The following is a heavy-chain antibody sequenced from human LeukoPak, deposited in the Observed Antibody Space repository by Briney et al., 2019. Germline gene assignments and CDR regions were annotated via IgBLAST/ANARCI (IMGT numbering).Heavy chain of an antibody. J-gene: IGHJ4*02. V-gene: IGHV1-2*02. D-gene: IGHD3-10*01. CDR1: GYTFTGYY. Sequence: XSVKVSCKASGYTFTGYYMHWVRQAPGQGLEWMGWINPNSGGTHYAQKFLGRVTMTRDTSISTAYMELSRLRSDDTAVYYCARGGSGSYYDYFDYWGQGTLVTVSS. CDR3: ARGGSGSYYDYFDY. CDR2: INPNSGGT.